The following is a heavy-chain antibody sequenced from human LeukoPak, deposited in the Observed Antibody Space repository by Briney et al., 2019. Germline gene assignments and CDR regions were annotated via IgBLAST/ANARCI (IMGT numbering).Heavy chain of an antibody. V-gene: IGHV3-21*01. D-gene: IGHD3-22*01. CDR1: GFTVSSNY. CDR2: INPSSNYI. J-gene: IGHJ5*02. Sequence: GGSLRLSCAASGFTVSSNYMSWVRQAPGKGLEWVSSINPSSNYIYYTDSVKGRFTISRDNAKNSLYLQMNGLRAEDTAIYYCARGHDSNSGFDPWGQGTLVTVSS. CDR3: ARGHDSNSGFDP.